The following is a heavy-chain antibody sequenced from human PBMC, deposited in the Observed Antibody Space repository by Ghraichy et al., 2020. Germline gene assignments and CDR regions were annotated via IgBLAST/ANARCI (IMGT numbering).Heavy chain of an antibody. D-gene: IGHD5-18*01. V-gene: IGHV4-59*01. J-gene: IGHJ2*01. CDR1: GGSISSYY. Sequence: SETLSLTCTVSGGSISSYYWSWIRQPPGKGLEWIGYIYYSGSTNYNPSLKSRVTISVDTSKNQFSLKLSSVTAADTAVYYCARRGSYGYLDFDLWGRGTLVTVSS. CDR3: ARRGSYGYLDFDL. CDR2: IYYSGST.